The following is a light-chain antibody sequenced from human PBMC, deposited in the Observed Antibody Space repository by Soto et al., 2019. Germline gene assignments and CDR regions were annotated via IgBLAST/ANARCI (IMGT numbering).Light chain of an antibody. Sequence: QSALTQPASVSGSPGQSITISCTGSSDNIGRYKYVSWYQQHPGKAPKFIIYEVSNRPSGVSNRFSGSKSGNTASLTISGLQAEDEADYYCISYTNIKNLVLFGGGTKLTVL. V-gene: IGLV2-14*01. CDR1: SDNIGRYKY. CDR3: ISYTNIKNLVL. CDR2: EVS. J-gene: IGLJ2*01.